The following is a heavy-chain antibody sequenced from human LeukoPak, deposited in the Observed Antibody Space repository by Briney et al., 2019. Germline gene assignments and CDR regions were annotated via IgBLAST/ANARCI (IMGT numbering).Heavy chain of an antibody. J-gene: IGHJ4*02. CDR3: ARGPRAYYGSETLAY. CDR2: INHSGST. V-gene: IGHV4-34*01. CDR1: GGSLSGYY. D-gene: IGHD3-10*01. Sequence: SETLSLTCAVYGGSLSGYYWRWIRQPPGKGLEWIGEINHSGSTNYNPSLKSRVTISVDTSKNQFSLKLSSVTAADTAVYYCARGPRAYYGSETLAYWGQGTLVTVSS.